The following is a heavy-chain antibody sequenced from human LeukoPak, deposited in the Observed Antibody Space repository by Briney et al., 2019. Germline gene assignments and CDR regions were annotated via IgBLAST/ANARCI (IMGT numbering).Heavy chain of an antibody. V-gene: IGHV4-31*03. CDR2: IYYSGST. D-gene: IGHD3-22*01. J-gene: IGHJ4*02. Sequence: SETLSLTCTVSGVSISSGGYYWRWIRQHPGKGLEGIGYIYYSGSTYYNPSLKSRVTISVDTSKNQFSLKLSSVTAADTAVYYCARADVSYYYDSSGYSHVDYWGQGTLVTVSS. CDR3: ARADVSYYYDSSGYSHVDY. CDR1: GVSISSGGYY.